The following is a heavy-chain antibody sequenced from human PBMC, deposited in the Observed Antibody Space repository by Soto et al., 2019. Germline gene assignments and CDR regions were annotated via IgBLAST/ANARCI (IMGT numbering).Heavy chain of an antibody. CDR3: ATGEVVPSFPNWLDT. V-gene: IGHV1-69*12. J-gene: IGHJ5*02. CDR2: FIPSFPAP. D-gene: IGHD2-21*01. CDR1: GGTIKTYT. Sequence: VQFVQSGAELKKPGSSVRVSCRASGGTIKTYTLSWVRQAPGQGLEWMGAFIPSFPAPNFAQRFKGRLTXXARESTHPGFMELSGLRPEDTALYFCATGEVVPSFPNWLDTWGQGTHVIVSS.